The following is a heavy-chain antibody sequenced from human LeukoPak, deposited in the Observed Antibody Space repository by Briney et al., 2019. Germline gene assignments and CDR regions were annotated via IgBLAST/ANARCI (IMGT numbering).Heavy chain of an antibody. J-gene: IGHJ4*02. D-gene: IGHD3-22*01. CDR3: ARDYYDGIGYYYEDY. Sequence: GGSLRLSCAASGFTFSSFWMHWVRQAPGKGLVWVSRIDIDTTYADSVKGRFTISRDNSKNTLSLQMNSLRAEDTAVYYCARDYYDGIGYYYEDYWGQGTLVTASS. CDR2: IDIDT. V-gene: IGHV3-74*01. CDR1: GFTFSSFW.